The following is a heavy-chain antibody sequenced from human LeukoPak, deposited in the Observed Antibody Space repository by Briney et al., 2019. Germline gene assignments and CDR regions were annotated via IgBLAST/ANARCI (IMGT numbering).Heavy chain of an antibody. D-gene: IGHD1-26*01. CDR1: GFTFSDYY. V-gene: IGHV3-11*06. CDR3: ARGGGYNWFDP. CDR2: ISSSSSYT. J-gene: IGHJ5*02. Sequence: GGSLRLSCAASGFTFSDYYMSWIRQAPGKGLEWASYISSSSSYTNYADSVKGRFTISRDNAQNSLYLQMTSLRADDTAVYYCARGGGYNWFDPWGQGTLVSVSS.